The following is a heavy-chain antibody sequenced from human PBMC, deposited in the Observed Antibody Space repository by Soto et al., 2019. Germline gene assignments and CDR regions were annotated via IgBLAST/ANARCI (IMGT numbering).Heavy chain of an antibody. CDR3: AKSGFADLEY. D-gene: IGHD1-26*01. CDR1: GFTFSTYA. Sequence: EVQLLQSGGGLVQPGGSLRLSCAASGFTFSTYAMAWVRQAPGKGLEWVSTVSGGVDHTYYADSVKGRSTISRDASKNTLYLQMDSLRVEDTAVYYCAKSGFADLEYWGQGALVTVSS. CDR2: VSGGVDHT. V-gene: IGHV3-23*01. J-gene: IGHJ1*01.